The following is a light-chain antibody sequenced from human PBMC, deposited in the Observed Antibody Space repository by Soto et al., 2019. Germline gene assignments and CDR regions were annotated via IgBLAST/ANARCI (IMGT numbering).Light chain of an antibody. Sequence: QSALTQPASVSGSPGQSITISCTGTSSDVGGYNYVSWYQQHPGKAPKLMIYEVSNRPSGVSNRFSGSKSGNTASLTISWLQAEDEADYYCSSYTSSFTVVFGGGTKLTVL. CDR1: SSDVGGYNY. CDR3: SSYTSSFTVV. J-gene: IGLJ2*01. CDR2: EVS. V-gene: IGLV2-14*01.